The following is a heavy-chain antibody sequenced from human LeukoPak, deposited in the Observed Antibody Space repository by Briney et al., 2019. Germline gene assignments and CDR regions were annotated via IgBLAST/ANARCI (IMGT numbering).Heavy chain of an antibody. V-gene: IGHV3-7*01. J-gene: IGHJ4*02. CDR3: TLGRGSAY. Sequence: GESLRLSCAASGFTFSSYWMTWVRQAPGKGLDWVANINQDGSERYYVDSVKGRFTISRDNTRNSLYLQMNSLRVEDTAVYYCTLGRGSAYWGQGTLVTVSS. CDR1: GFTFSSYW. D-gene: IGHD3-3*02. CDR2: INQDGSER.